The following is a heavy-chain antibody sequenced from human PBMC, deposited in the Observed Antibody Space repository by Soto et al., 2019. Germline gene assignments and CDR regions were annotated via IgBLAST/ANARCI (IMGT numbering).Heavy chain of an antibody. CDR1: GFTFSNYG. J-gene: IGHJ4*02. CDR2: ISYDGSNK. Sequence: QVQLVESGGGVVQPGRSLRLSCAASGFTFSNYGMHWVRQAPGKGLEWVAIISYDGSNKYYADSVKGRFTISRDNSKNTLYLPMNSLRAEDTSMYYCAEGLYFFDYWGQGTLVTVSS. V-gene: IGHV3-30*03. CDR3: AEGLYFFDY.